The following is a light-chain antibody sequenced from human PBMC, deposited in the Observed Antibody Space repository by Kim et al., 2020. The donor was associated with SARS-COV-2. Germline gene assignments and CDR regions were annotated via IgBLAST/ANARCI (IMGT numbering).Light chain of an antibody. CDR2: DAF. CDR1: QSVGNS. CDR3: QQRGNWPLT. Sequence: EIVLTQSPGTLSLSPGDRATLSCRASQSVGNSFAWYQQKPGQPPRLLIYDAFRRASGIPARFSGSGSGTDFTLTISSLKPEDFAVYYCQQRGNWPLTFGQGTKVDIK. J-gene: IGKJ1*01. V-gene: IGKV3-11*01.